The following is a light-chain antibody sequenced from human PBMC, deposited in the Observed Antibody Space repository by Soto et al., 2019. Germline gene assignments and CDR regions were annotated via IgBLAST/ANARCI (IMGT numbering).Light chain of an antibody. CDR3: QQYNNWPPFT. Sequence: ETVMTQSPATLSVSPGERATLSCRASESVSSNLAWYQQQPGQAPRLLIYGASTRATGIPARFSGSGSGTEFTLTISSLQSEDFAVYYCQQYNNWPPFTFGPGTKVDI. CDR1: ESVSSN. V-gene: IGKV3-15*01. J-gene: IGKJ3*01. CDR2: GAS.